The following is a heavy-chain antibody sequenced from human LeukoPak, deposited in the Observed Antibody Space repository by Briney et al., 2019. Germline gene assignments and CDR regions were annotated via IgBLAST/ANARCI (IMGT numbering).Heavy chain of an antibody. V-gene: IGHV3-48*03. CDR3: ARADYSGSGTIWGAY. CDR2: ISSSGSTI. Sequence: GGSLRLSCAASGFTFSSYEMNWVRQAPGKGLEWVSYISSSGSTIYYADSVKGRFTISRDNAKNSLYLQMNSLRVEDTAVYYCARADYSGSGTIWGAYWGQGTLVTVSS. CDR1: GFTFSSYE. D-gene: IGHD3-10*01. J-gene: IGHJ4*02.